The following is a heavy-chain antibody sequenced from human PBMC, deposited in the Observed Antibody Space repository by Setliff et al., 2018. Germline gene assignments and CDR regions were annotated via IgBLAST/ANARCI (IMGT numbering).Heavy chain of an antibody. D-gene: IGHD2-2*01. J-gene: IGHJ4*02. CDR2: ISAYTGNT. CDR1: GYTFSNYG. Sequence: ASVKVSCKASGYTFSNYGITWVRQAPGQGLEWMGWISAYTGNTKFAQKFQGRVTMTTDTSTSTAYLELRSLTSDDTAVYYCSKLVRYCTTTSCQRLSGDEYWGQGTVVTVSS. V-gene: IGHV1-18*01. CDR3: SKLVRYCTTTSCQRLSGDEY.